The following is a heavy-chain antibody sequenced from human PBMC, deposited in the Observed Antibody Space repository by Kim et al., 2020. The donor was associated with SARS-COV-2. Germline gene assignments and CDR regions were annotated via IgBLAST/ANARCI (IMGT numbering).Heavy chain of an antibody. Sequence: GGSLRLSCTASGFTFGDYAMSWFRQAPGKGLEWVGFIRSKAYGGTTEYAASVKGRFTISRDDSKSIAYLQMNSLKTKDTAVYYCTRLSLRYFDWAPFDYWGQGTLVTVSS. D-gene: IGHD3-9*01. CDR1: GFTFGDYA. CDR2: IRSKAYGGTT. CDR3: TRLSLRYFDWAPFDY. V-gene: IGHV3-49*03. J-gene: IGHJ4*02.